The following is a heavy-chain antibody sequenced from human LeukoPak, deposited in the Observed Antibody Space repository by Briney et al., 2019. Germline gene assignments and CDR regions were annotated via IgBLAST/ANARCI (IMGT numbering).Heavy chain of an antibody. CDR1: GGSFSGYC. CDR3: ARDPSNYGDYFQYYFDY. D-gene: IGHD4-17*01. V-gene: IGHV4-34*01. Sequence: SETLSLTCAVYGGSFSGYCWSWIRQPPGKGLEWIGGINHSGSTNYNPSLKSRVTISVDTSKNQFSLKLSSVTAADTAVYYCARDPSNYGDYFQYYFDYWGQGTLVTVSS. CDR2: INHSGST. J-gene: IGHJ4*02.